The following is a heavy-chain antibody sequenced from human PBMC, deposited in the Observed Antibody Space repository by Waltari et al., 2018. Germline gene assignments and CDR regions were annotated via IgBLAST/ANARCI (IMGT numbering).Heavy chain of an antibody. CDR3: ARGPPISAKWELCWFDY. CDR1: GFAVSDNY. Sequence: EVQVVESGGGLIQPGGSLRLSCAASGFAVSDNYMSWVSQAPGKGLGWVAVIYSGVSEYYADAVKGRFTISRDSSENTFYLQMSSLRVEDTAVYYCARGPPISAKWELCWFDYWGQGTLVTVSS. CDR2: IYSGVSE. J-gene: IGHJ4*02. V-gene: IGHV3-53*01. D-gene: IGHD3-16*01.